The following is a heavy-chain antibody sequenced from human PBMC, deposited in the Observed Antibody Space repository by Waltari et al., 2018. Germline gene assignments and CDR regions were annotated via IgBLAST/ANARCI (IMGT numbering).Heavy chain of an antibody. Sequence: EVQLLESGGGLVQPGGSLRLSCAASGFTFSSYAMSWVRLAPGKGLEWVSASSGSGGSTYYADSVKGRFTISRDNSKNTLYLQMNSLRAEDTAVYHCAAGVFRLPEDWGQGTLVTVSS. CDR2: SSGSGGST. D-gene: IGHD2-21*01. V-gene: IGHV3-23*01. CDR1: GFTFSSYA. J-gene: IGHJ4*02. CDR3: AAGVFRLPED.